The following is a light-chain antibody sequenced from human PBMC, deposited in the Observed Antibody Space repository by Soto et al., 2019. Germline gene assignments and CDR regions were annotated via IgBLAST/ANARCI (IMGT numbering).Light chain of an antibody. CDR1: QSVSFN. V-gene: IGKV3-15*01. CDR3: QQYYSSPTWT. Sequence: EIVMTQSPATLSVSPGERATLSCRSSQSVSFNLAWYQQKPGQAPRLLIYAASTRATGIPARFSGSGSGTQFTLTINSLQSEDFAVYYCQQYYSSPTWTFGQGTKVDIK. CDR2: AAS. J-gene: IGKJ1*01.